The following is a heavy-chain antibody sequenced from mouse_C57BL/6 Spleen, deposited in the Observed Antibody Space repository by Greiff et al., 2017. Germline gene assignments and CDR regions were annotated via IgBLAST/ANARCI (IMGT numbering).Heavy chain of an antibody. J-gene: IGHJ1*03. D-gene: IGHD2-3*01. CDR1: GYTFTDYY. CDR2: INPNNGGT. V-gene: IGHV1-26*01. Sequence: VQLQQSGPELVKPGASVKISCKASGYTFTDYYMNWVKQSHGKSLEWIGDINPNNGGTSYNQKFKGKATLTVDKSSSTAYMELRSLTSEDSAVYYCARWLLRTSVDWYFDVWGTGTTVTVSS. CDR3: ARWLLRTSVDWYFDV.